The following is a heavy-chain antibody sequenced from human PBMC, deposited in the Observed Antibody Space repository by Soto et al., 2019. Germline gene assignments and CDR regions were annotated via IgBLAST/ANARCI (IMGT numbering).Heavy chain of an antibody. D-gene: IGHD2-2*01. V-gene: IGHV1-69*13. J-gene: IGHJ5*02. Sequence: SVKVSCKASGGTFSNYAISWVRQAPGQGLEWMGGIIPILDAVFYAPKFQGRVTITADESTSTAYIQLSSLRSEDTAVYYCARESFQRYCSSTSCSSVSTGFDPWGQGTLVTVSS. CDR3: ARESFQRYCSSTSCSSVSTGFDP. CDR1: GGTFSNYA. CDR2: IIPILDAV.